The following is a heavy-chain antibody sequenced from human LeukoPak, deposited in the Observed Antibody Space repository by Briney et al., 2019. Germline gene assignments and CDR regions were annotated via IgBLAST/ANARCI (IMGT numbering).Heavy chain of an antibody. CDR1: GGTFSSYA. Sequence: ASVKVSCKASGGTFSSYAISWVRQAPGQGLEWMGGIIPIFGTANYAQKFQGRVTMTTDTSTSTAYMELRSLRSDDTAVYYCAVVGATHDYWGQGTLVTVSS. V-gene: IGHV1-69*05. CDR3: AVVGATHDY. D-gene: IGHD1-26*01. J-gene: IGHJ4*02. CDR2: IIPIFGTA.